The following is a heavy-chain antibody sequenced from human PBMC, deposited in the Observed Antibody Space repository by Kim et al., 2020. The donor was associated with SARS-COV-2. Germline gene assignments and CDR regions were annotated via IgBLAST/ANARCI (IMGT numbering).Heavy chain of an antibody. CDR2: INHSGST. CDR1: GGSFSGYY. V-gene: IGHV4-34*01. Sequence: SETLSLTCAVYGGSFSGYYWSWIRQPPGKGLEWIGEINHSGSTNYNPSLKSRVTISVDTSKNQFSLKLSSVTAADTAVYYCANADTAMASDYWGQGTLVTVSS. D-gene: IGHD5-18*01. CDR3: ANADTAMASDY. J-gene: IGHJ4*02.